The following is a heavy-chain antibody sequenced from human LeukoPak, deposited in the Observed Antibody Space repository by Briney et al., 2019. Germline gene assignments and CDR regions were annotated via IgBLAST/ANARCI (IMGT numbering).Heavy chain of an antibody. Sequence: GGSLRLSCAASGFTFSDYYMSWIRQAPGKGLEWVSYISSSGSTVYYADSVKGRFTISRDNAKNSLYLQMNSLRAEDTAVYYCARKYYDFWSGYLDYYYYMDVWGKGTTVTVSS. CDR2: ISSSGSTV. J-gene: IGHJ6*03. D-gene: IGHD3-3*01. CDR1: GFTFSDYY. CDR3: ARKYYDFWSGYLDYYYYMDV. V-gene: IGHV3-11*01.